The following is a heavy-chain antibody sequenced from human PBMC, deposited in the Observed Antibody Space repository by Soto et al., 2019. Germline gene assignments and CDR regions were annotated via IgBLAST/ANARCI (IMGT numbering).Heavy chain of an antibody. Sequence: GGSLRLSCAASGFTFSSYEMNWVRQAPGKGLEWVSYISSSGSTIYYADSVKGRFTISRDNAKNSLYLQMNSLRAEDTAVYYCARVQAVAGYDAFDIWGQGTMVTVS. CDR2: ISSSGSTI. D-gene: IGHD6-19*01. CDR1: GFTFSSYE. CDR3: ARVQAVAGYDAFDI. V-gene: IGHV3-48*03. J-gene: IGHJ3*02.